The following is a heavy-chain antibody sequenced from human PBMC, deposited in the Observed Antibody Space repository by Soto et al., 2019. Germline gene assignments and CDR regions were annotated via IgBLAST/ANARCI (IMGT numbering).Heavy chain of an antibody. J-gene: IGHJ4*02. Sequence: SETLSLTCDVSGDSISIGGYSWNWLRQPPGKGLQWIGYIYHGGSTYYNPSLKSRVIISVDRSKNHFSLNLTSVTAADTAVYYCARQGEYSSSWYDYFDYWGQGTLVTSPQ. CDR1: GDSISIGGYS. CDR3: ARQGEYSSSWYDYFDY. D-gene: IGHD6-13*01. CDR2: IYHGGST. V-gene: IGHV4-30-2*01.